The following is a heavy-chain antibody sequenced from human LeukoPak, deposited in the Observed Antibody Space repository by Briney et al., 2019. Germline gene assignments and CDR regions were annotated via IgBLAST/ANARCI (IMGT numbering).Heavy chain of an antibody. D-gene: IGHD2-2*01. Sequence: PGGSLRLSCAASGFTFDDYGMNWVRQVPGKGLEWVSGINWNGGSTGYADSVKGRFTISRDNAKNSLYLQMNSLRAEDTAVYYCARDWYHAIDYWGQGTLVTVSS. CDR2: INWNGGST. CDR1: GFTFDDYG. J-gene: IGHJ4*02. CDR3: ARDWYHAIDY. V-gene: IGHV3-20*04.